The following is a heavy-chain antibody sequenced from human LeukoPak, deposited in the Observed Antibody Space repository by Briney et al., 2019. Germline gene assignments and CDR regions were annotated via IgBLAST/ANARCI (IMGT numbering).Heavy chain of an antibody. D-gene: IGHD1/OR15-1a*01. CDR3: ARDPRNKGFDP. J-gene: IGHJ5*02. CDR2: INGDGSDT. Sequence: GGSLRLSCAASGFTFSGYWMHWARQSPGKGLVWVSCINGDGSDTRYADSVKGRFTISRDNAKNTLYLQMNSLRVEDTAVYYCARDPRNKGFDPWGQGTLVTLFS. CDR1: GFTFSGYW. V-gene: IGHV3-74*01.